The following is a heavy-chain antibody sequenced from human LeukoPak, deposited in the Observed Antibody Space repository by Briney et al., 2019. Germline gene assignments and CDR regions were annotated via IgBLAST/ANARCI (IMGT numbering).Heavy chain of an antibody. D-gene: IGHD1-1*01. CDR1: GGTFSSYA. CDR3: ASHRRGRTTQSDNLFPDYYYYYGMDV. V-gene: IGHV1-69*13. Sequence: SVKVSCKASGGTFSSYAISWVRQAPGQGLEWMGGIIPIFGTANYAQKFQGRVTITADESTSTAYMELSSLRSEDTAVYYCASHRRGRTTQSDNLFPDYYYYYGMDVWGQGTTVTVSS. CDR2: IIPIFGTA. J-gene: IGHJ6*02.